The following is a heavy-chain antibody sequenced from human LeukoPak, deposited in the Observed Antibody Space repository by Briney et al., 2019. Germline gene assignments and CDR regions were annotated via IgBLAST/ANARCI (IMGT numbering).Heavy chain of an antibody. J-gene: IGHJ4*02. D-gene: IGHD3-9*01. CDR2: INWNGANT. V-gene: IGHV3-20*04. CDR3: ARGFDGNFDY. Sequence: GGSLRLSCAASGFTFDDYGMSWVRQAAGKGLEWVSGINWNGANTDYADPVKGRFTISRDNAKNSLYLQMNSLRAEDTALYYCARGFDGNFDYWGQGTLVTVSP. CDR1: GFTFDDYG.